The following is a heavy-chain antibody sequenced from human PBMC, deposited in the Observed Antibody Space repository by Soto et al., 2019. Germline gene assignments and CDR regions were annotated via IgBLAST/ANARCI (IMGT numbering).Heavy chain of an antibody. CDR3: AKDAGLCSAGSCHRGGFNL. Sequence: VQLVQSGGEVKKPGASVKVSCKASGYTFTSYGITWVRQAPGQGLERMGWISAYNGNTNYAQRLQGRITMTTDTSPTPAYMELRSLRPDDTVVDCCAKDAGLCSAGSCHRGGFNLWGQGKIITVSS. J-gene: IGHJ3*01. CDR2: ISAYNGNT. V-gene: IGHV1-18*01. CDR1: GYTFTSYG. D-gene: IGHD2-15*01.